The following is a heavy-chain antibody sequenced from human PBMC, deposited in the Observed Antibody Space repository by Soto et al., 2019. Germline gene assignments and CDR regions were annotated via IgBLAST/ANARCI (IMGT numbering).Heavy chain of an antibody. CDR2: ISGSGTTT. Sequence: ESGGGFVQPRGSLRLSCVVSGFSFSSFEMKWVRQAPGKGLEWVSYISGSGTTTYYADSVKGRFTTSRDNAKNSLYLQMNTLSAEDTALYYCARDSRNSYGLDVWGQGTTVTVSS. J-gene: IGHJ6*02. V-gene: IGHV3-48*03. CDR3: ARDSRNSYGLDV. CDR1: GFSFSSFE.